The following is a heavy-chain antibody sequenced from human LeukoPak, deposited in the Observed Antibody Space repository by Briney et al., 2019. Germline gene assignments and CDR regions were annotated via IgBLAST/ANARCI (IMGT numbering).Heavy chain of an antibody. CDR3: ARDVTPPYIVADYGMDV. J-gene: IGHJ6*02. D-gene: IGHD5-12*01. CDR2: IWYDGSNK. V-gene: IGHV3-33*01. CDR1: GFTFSSYG. Sequence: GGSLRPSCAASGFTFSSYGMHWVRQAPGKGLEWVAVIWYDGSNKYYADSVKGRFTISRDNSKNTLYLQMNSLRAEDTAVYYCARDVTPPYIVADYGMDVWGQGTTVTVSS.